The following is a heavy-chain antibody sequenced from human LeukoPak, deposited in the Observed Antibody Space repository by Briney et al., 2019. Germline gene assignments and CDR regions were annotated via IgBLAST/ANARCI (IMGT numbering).Heavy chain of an antibody. Sequence: SETLSLTCTVSGYFISSGYYWGWIRQPPGKGLEWIGNIYRSGSAYYNPSLKSRVTISVDTSKNQFSLKLSSVTAADTAVYYCARDPTGYYVTPGVGRFDYWGQGTLVTVSS. CDR1: GYFISSGYY. CDR2: IYRSGSA. V-gene: IGHV4-38-2*02. D-gene: IGHD3-10*02. CDR3: ARDPTGYYVTPGVGRFDY. J-gene: IGHJ4*02.